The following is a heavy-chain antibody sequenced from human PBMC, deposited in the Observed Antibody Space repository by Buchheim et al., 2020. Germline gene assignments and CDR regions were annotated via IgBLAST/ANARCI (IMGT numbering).Heavy chain of an antibody. Sequence: EVQLVESGGGLVQPGGSLRLSCAASGFTFSSYWMSWVRQAPGKGLEWVANIKQDGSEKYYVDSVKGRFTISRDNAKNSLYLQMNSLRAEDTAVYYCARAQLQLYIFYYGSGTDLDYWGQGTL. D-gene: IGHD3-10*01. V-gene: IGHV3-7*01. J-gene: IGHJ4*02. CDR2: IKQDGSEK. CDR3: ARAQLQLYIFYYGSGTDLDY. CDR1: GFTFSSYW.